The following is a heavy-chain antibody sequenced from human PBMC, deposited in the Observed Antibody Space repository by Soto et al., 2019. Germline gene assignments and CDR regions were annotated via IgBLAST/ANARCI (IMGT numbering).Heavy chain of an antibody. D-gene: IGHD3-10*01. Sequence: TLSLTCTVSGGSISSSSYYWGWIRQPPGKGLEWIGSIYYSGSTYYNPSLKGRVTISVDTSKNQFSLKLSSVTAADTAVYYCARHVWSGELHGRYNWFDPWGQGTLVTVSS. V-gene: IGHV4-39*01. CDR2: IYYSGST. CDR3: ARHVWSGELHGRYNWFDP. J-gene: IGHJ5*02. CDR1: GGSISSSSYY.